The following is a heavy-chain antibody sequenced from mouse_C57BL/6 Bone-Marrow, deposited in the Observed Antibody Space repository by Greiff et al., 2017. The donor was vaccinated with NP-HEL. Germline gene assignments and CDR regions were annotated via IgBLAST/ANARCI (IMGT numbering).Heavy chain of an antibody. CDR2: ISDGGSYT. V-gene: IGHV5-4*03. Sequence: EVKLVESGGGLVKPGGSLKLSCAASGFTFSSYAMSWVRQTPEKRLEWVATISDGGSYTYYPDNVKGRFTISRDDAKNNLYLQMSHLKSEDTAMYYCGYDVYFDGWGTGTTVTVSS. CDR1: GFTFSSYA. J-gene: IGHJ1*03. D-gene: IGHD2-12*01. CDR3: GYDVYFDG.